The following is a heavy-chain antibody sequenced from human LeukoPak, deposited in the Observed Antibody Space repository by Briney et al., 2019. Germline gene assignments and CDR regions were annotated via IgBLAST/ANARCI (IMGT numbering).Heavy chain of an antibody. CDR3: AREDYSGGNNWFDF. Sequence: SETLSLTCTVSGGSINNYYWSWIRQPPGKGLEWIGSIFYSGNTNYNPSLKSRVIISADTSKNQFSLRLSSVTAADTAVYYCAREDYSGGNNWFDFWGQGTLVTVSS. J-gene: IGHJ5*01. V-gene: IGHV4-59*01. D-gene: IGHD4-11*01. CDR1: GGSINNYY. CDR2: IFYSGNT.